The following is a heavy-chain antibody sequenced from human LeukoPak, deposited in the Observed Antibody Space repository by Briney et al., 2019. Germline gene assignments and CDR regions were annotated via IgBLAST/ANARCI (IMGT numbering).Heavy chain of an antibody. J-gene: IGHJ4*02. CDR1: GFTFSSYA. D-gene: IGHD5-18*01. Sequence: GGSLRLSCSASGFTFSSYAMHWVRQAPGKGLEWVAVISYDGSNKYYADSVKGRFTISRDNSKNTLYLQMNSLRAEDTAVYYCARDLRAMVFDYWGQGTLVTVSS. CDR2: ISYDGSNK. V-gene: IGHV3-30*04. CDR3: ARDLRAMVFDY.